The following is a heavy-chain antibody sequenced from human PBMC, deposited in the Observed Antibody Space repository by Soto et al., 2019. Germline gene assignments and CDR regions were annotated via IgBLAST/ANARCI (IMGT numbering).Heavy chain of an antibody. CDR3: AKGLWFGELFHAYFDY. Sequence: EVQLVESGGGLVQPGRSLRLSCAASGFTFDDYAMHWVRQAPGKGLEWVSGISWHSGSIGYADSVKGRFTISRDNAKNSLYLQMNSLRAEDTALYYGAKGLWFGELFHAYFDYWGQGTLVTVAA. V-gene: IGHV3-9*01. D-gene: IGHD3-10*01. J-gene: IGHJ4*02. CDR2: ISWHSGSI. CDR1: GFTFDDYA.